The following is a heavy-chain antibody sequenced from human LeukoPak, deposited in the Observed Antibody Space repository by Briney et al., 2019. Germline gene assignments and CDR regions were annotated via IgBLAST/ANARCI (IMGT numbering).Heavy chain of an antibody. CDR3: ARSKRDYVWGSYRSN. Sequence: GGSLRLSCAASGFTFSNYAMSWVRQAPGKGLEWVSAFSPSGGGTYYADSVKGRFTISRDNSKNTLYLQMNSLRAEDTAVYYCARSKRDYVWGSYRSNWGQGTLVTVSS. J-gene: IGHJ4*02. V-gene: IGHV3-23*01. CDR1: GFTFSNYA. CDR2: FSPSGGGT. D-gene: IGHD3-16*02.